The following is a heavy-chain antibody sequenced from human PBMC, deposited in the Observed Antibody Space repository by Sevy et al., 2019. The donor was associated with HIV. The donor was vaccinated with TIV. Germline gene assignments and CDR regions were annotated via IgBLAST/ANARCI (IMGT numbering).Heavy chain of an antibody. V-gene: IGHV3-23*01. CDR1: GFTFYNYA. D-gene: IGHD3-22*01. CDR2: IFRSGENT. CDR3: AGAGYDSSGSFDAFDI. J-gene: IGHJ3*02. Sequence: GGSLRLSCAASGFTFYNYAMNWVRQAPGKGLEWVSTIFRSGENTYYADSVKARFTISRDNSKNTLYLQMNSLRTEDTALYYCAGAGYDSSGSFDAFDIWGQGTMVTVSS.